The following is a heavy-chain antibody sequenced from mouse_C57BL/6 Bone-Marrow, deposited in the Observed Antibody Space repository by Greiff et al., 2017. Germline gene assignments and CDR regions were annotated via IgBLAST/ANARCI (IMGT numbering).Heavy chain of an antibody. CDR2: IYPSDSET. J-gene: IGHJ3*01. CDR3: ASEEDTRLRLRGWFAY. D-gene: IGHD3-2*02. Sequence: QVQLQQPGAELVRPGSSVKLSCKASGYTFTSYWMDWVKQRPGQGLEWIGNIYPSDSETHYNQKFKDKATLTVDKSSSTAYMQLSSLTSEDSAVYYCASEEDTRLRLRGWFAYWGQGTLVTVSA. V-gene: IGHV1-61*01. CDR1: GYTFTSYW.